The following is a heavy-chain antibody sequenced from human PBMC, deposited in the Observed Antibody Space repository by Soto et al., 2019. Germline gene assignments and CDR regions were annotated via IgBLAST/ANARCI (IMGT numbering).Heavy chain of an antibody. CDR1: GGSISSYD. J-gene: IGHJ3*02. CDR3: ARAKWELLRWAFGI. V-gene: IGHV4-59*01. D-gene: IGHD1-26*01. Sequence: SETLSLTCTVSGGSISSYDWSWIRQPPGKGLEWNGYIYYSGSTNYNPSLKSRVTITVDTSKSQFSLKLSSVAAAGAGVYYCARAKWELLRWAFGIWGQGTMVT. CDR2: IYYSGST.